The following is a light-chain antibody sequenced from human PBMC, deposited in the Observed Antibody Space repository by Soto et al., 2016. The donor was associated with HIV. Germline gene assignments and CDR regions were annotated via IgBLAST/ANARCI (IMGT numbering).Light chain of an antibody. Sequence: AIRMTQSPSSLSASTGDRVTLTCRASQGISNSLAWYQQNPGKAPKLLIYAASTLQNGVPSRFRGSGSGTDFTLTISSLQPEDVATYYCQKYNGAPALIFGGGTKVDIK. CDR2: AAS. CDR3: QKYNGAPALI. V-gene: IGKV1-8*01. CDR1: QGISNS. J-gene: IGKJ4*01.